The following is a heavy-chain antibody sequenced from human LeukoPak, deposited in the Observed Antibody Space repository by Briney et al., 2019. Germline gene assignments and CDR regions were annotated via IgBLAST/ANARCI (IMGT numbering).Heavy chain of an antibody. D-gene: IGHD1-7*01. CDR1: GGSISSYY. CDR3: ARDRPNWNSGEYYMDV. CDR2: IYYSGST. Sequence: SETLSLTCTVSGGSISSYYWSWIRQPPGKGLEWIGYIYYSGSTNCNPSLKSRVTISVDTSKNQFSLKLSSVTAADTAVYYCARDRPNWNSGEYYMDVWGKGTTVTVSS. J-gene: IGHJ6*03. V-gene: IGHV4-59*01.